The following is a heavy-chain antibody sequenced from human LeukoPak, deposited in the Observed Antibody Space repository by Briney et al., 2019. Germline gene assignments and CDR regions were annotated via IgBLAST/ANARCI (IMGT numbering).Heavy chain of an antibody. J-gene: IGHJ4*02. D-gene: IGHD2-2*01. V-gene: IGHV1-18*01. CDR2: ISAYNVNT. CDR1: GYTFTSYG. CDR3: ASWAGYCSSNNCYATSLDY. Sequence: ASVKVSCKASGYTFTSYGISWVRQAPGQGLEWMGWISAYNVNTNFAQKLQGRVTMTTDTSTNTAYMELRSLRSDDTAVYYCASWAGYCSSNNCYATSLDYWGQGTLVTVSA.